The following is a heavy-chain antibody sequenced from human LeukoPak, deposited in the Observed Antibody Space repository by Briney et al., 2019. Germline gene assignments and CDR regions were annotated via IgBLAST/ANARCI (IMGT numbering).Heavy chain of an antibody. CDR1: GGSISRGYW. CDR3: TRNAAYCLDY. D-gene: IGHD1-26*01. V-gene: IGHV4-4*02. J-gene: IGHJ4*02. CDR2: ILHSGST. Sequence: SSETLSLTCVVSGGSISRGYWWSWVRQPPGKGLEWIGEILHSGSTNYNPSLKSRVTISVDTSKNQFSLKLTSVTAADTAIYYCTRNAAYCLDYWGQGTLVTVSS.